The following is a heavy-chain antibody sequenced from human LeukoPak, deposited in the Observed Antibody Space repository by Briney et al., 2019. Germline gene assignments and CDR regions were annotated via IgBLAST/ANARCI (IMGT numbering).Heavy chain of an antibody. D-gene: IGHD2-15*01. CDR3: ARRLVASGTPSGQFYYNVMDV. V-gene: IGHV3-23*01. J-gene: IGHJ6*02. CDR2: ITGSGASK. Sequence: PGGSLRLSCVASGFTFSNYAISWVRLAPGKGLEWVSGITGSGASKFYADSVKGRFTISRDNSRNTLYLRMDSLSDEDTAIYYCARRLVASGTPSGQFYYNVMDVWGQGTTVSVSS. CDR1: GFTFSNYA.